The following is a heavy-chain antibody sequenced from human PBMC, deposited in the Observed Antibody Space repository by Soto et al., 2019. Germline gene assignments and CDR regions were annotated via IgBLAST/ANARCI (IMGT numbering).Heavy chain of an antibody. CDR1: GGTFNSYA. V-gene: IGHV1-69*01. D-gene: IGHD2-8*01. J-gene: IGHJ4*02. CDR2: IIPVFGRS. Sequence: QVQLVQSGAEVKKPGSSVKVSCKASGGTFNSYAFSWVRQAPGQGFEWMGGIIPVFGRSHYAQKFQGRVTITADESATTVFLELSSLISEDTALYYCARRMGYFDYWGQGTLVTVSP. CDR3: ARRMGYFDY.